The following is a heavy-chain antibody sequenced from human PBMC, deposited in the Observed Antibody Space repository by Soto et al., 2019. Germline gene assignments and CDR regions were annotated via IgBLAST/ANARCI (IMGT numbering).Heavy chain of an antibody. J-gene: IGHJ6*02. D-gene: IGHD6-19*01. V-gene: IGHV4-31*03. Sequence: SETLSLTCTVSGGSISSGGYYWSWIRQHPGKGLEWIGYIYYSGSTYYNPSLKSRVTISVDTSKNQFSLKLSSVTAADTAVYYCARDRYSSGWGDSRTKNYYYYGMDVWGQGTTVTV. CDR3: ARDRYSSGWGDSRTKNYYYYGMDV. CDR2: IYYSGST. CDR1: GGSISSGGYY.